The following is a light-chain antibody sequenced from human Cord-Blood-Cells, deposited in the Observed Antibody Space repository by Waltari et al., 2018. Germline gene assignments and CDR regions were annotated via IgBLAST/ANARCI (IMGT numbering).Light chain of an antibody. J-gene: IGKJ2*02. CDR1: QSISSY. V-gene: IGKV1-39*01. CDR3: QQSYITPGT. Sequence: DIQMTQSPSSLSASVGDRVTITCRASQSISSYLNWYQQKPGKAPKLLIYAASSLQSGVPSSFSGSGSRTDLTLTISSLQPEDFATYYCQQSYITPGTFGQGTKLEIK. CDR2: AAS.